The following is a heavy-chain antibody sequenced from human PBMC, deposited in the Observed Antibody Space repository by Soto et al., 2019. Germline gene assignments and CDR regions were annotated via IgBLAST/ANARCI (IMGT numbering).Heavy chain of an antibody. CDR2: INHSGST. Sequence: QVQLQLWGAGLLKPSETLSLTCAVYGGSFSGYYWSWIRQPPGKGLEWIGEINHSGSTNYNPSLKSRVTISVDTSKNQFSLKLSSVTAADTAVYYCARGPVDSGRGQNDYWGQGTLVTVSS. CDR1: GGSFSGYY. D-gene: IGHD5-12*01. J-gene: IGHJ4*02. CDR3: ARGPVDSGRGQNDY. V-gene: IGHV4-34*01.